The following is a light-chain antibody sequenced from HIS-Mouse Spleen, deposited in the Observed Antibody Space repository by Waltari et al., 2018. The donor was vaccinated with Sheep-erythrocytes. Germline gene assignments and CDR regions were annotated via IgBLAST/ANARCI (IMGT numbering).Light chain of an antibody. J-gene: IGLJ3*02. V-gene: IGLV2-8*01. CDR3: SSYAGSNNWV. CDR1: SSDVGCYNY. CDR2: EVS. Sequence: QSALTQPPSASGSPGQSVPISCPGTSSDVGCYNYFSWYQQHPGKAPKLMIYEVSKRPSGVPDRFSGSKSGNTASLTVSGLQAEDEADYYCSSYAGSNNWVFGGGTKLTVL.